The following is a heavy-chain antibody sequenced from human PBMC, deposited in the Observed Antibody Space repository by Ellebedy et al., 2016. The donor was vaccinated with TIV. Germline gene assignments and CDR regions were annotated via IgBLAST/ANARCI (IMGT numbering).Heavy chain of an antibody. CDR1: AGALSGFY. D-gene: IGHD3-10*01. Sequence: MPSETLSLTCTASAGALSGFYWSWVRQPPGKGLEWIGNIFYSGSTNYNPSLKSRVTISVDTSKNQFSLKLSSVTAADTAVYYCARDTTDYYYGSGSYYKWFDPWGQGTLVTVSS. V-gene: IGHV4-59*01. CDR2: IFYSGST. CDR3: ARDTTDYYYGSGSYYKWFDP. J-gene: IGHJ5*02.